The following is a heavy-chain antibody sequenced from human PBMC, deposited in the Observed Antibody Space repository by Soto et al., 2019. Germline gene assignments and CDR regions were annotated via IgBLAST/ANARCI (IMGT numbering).Heavy chain of an antibody. Sequence: ASVKVSCKASGYTFTSYAMHWVRQAPGQRLEWMGWISPYNGNTNYAQKFQGRVTMATDASTNTAFMELSSLRSDDTDVYYCERFAMVRPNDYWGQGNLVTVSS. D-gene: IGHD3-10*01. CDR1: GYTFTSYA. CDR3: ERFAMVRPNDY. CDR2: ISPYNGNT. V-gene: IGHV1-3*01. J-gene: IGHJ4*02.